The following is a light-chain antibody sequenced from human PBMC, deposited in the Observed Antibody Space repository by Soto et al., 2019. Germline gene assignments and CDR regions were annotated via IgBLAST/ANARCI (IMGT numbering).Light chain of an antibody. CDR1: QSVSNNY. J-gene: IGKJ1*01. CDR2: DAS. V-gene: IGKV3-20*01. CDR3: QQYGSSGT. Sequence: EIVLTQSPGTLSLSPGERATLSCRASQSVSNNYLALYQQKPGQAPNLLIYDASSRATGIPDRFSGGGSGTDFTLTISRLEPEDFAVYYCQQYGSSGTFGQGTKVDI.